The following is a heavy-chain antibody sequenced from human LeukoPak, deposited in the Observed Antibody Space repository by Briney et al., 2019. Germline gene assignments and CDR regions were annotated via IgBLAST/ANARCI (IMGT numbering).Heavy chain of an antibody. CDR2: INPSGGST. CDR1: GYTFTSYY. D-gene: IGHD1-26*01. CDR3: ARDSASVVGASYGDY. Sequence: ASVKVSCKASGYTFTSYYMHWVRQAPGQGLEWMGIINPSGGSTSYAQKFQGRVTMTRDTSTSTVYMELSSLRSEDTAVYYCARDSASVVGASYGDYWGQGTLVIVSS. J-gene: IGHJ4*02. V-gene: IGHV1-46*01.